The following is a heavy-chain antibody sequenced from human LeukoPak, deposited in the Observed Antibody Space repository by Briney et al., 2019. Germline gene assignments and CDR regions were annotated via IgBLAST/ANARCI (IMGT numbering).Heavy chain of an antibody. Sequence: GASVKVSCKASGYTFTGYYMHWVRQAPGQGLEWMGWINPNSGGTNYVQKFQGRVTMTRDTSISTAYMELSRLRSDDTAVYYCARDPRYCSGGSCYTFDYWGQGTLVTVSS. CDR2: INPNSGGT. V-gene: IGHV1-2*02. D-gene: IGHD2-15*01. J-gene: IGHJ4*02. CDR1: GYTFTGYY. CDR3: ARDPRYCSGGSCYTFDY.